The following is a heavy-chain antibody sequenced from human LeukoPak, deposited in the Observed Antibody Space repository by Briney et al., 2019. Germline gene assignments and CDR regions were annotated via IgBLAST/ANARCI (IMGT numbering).Heavy chain of an antibody. D-gene: IGHD4-4*01. CDR2: IWYDGSNK. Sequence: GRSLRLSCAASGFTFSSYGMHWVRQAPGKGLEWVAVIWYDGSNKYYADSVKGRFTISRDNSKNTLYLQMNSLRAEDTAEYYCARGGYYSNYALDAFDIWGQGTMVTVSS. J-gene: IGHJ3*02. CDR3: ARGGYYSNYALDAFDI. V-gene: IGHV3-33*01. CDR1: GFTFSSYG.